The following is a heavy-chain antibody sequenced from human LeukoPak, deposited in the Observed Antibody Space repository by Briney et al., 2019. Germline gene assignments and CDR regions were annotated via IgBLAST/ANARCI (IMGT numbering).Heavy chain of an antibody. D-gene: IGHD2-21*02. J-gene: IGHJ4*02. Sequence: RPGGSLRLSCAASGFTFSSYWMHWVRQAPGKGLVWVSRINSDGSSTYYADSVKGRFTVSRDNSKNTLYVQMKSLRAEDTAVYYCAKDFVVVPGNVNYFDYWGQGTLVTVSS. V-gene: IGHV3-74*01. CDR3: AKDFVVVPGNVNYFDY. CDR2: INSDGSST. CDR1: GFTFSSYW.